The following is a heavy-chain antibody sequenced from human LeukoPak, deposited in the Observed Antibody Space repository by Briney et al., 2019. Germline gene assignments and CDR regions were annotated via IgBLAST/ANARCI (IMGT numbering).Heavy chain of an antibody. CDR1: GGSFSGYY. CDR2: INHSGST. V-gene: IGHV4-34*01. CDR3: ARGLVPAAIRYNWFDP. J-gene: IGHJ5*02. Sequence: SETLSLTCAVYGGSFSGYYRSWIRQPPGKGLEWIGEINHSGSTNYNPSLKSRVTISVDTSKNQFSLKLSSVTAADTAVYYCARGLVPAAIRYNWFDPWGQGTLVTVSS. D-gene: IGHD2-2*02.